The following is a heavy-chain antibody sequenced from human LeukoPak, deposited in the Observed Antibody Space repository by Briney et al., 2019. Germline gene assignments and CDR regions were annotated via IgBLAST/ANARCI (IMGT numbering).Heavy chain of an antibody. J-gene: IGHJ4*02. D-gene: IGHD1-1*01. Sequence: GGSLRLSCAASGFPFSSYWMSWVRQAPGEGLEWVANIKQDGSDKYYVDSVKGRFTISRDNAKNSLNLQLNSLRADDTAVYYCARLTGTTGFDYWGQGTLVTVSS. CDR2: IKQDGSDK. CDR3: ARLTGTTGFDY. V-gene: IGHV3-7*01. CDR1: GFPFSSYW.